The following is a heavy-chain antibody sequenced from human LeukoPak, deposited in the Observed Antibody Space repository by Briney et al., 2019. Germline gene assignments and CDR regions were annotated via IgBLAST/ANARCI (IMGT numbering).Heavy chain of an antibody. V-gene: IGHV3-74*01. CDR3: ARDRLTNDAFDI. Sequence: GGSRGSSCPASGFTFDGYWLHWVPQAPGKGLVGFSRINSDGRGTSDADFVKGRFTISRANSKNTLYLQMNSLRAEDTAMYFCARDRLTNDAFDIWGQGTMVTVSS. J-gene: IGHJ3*02. D-gene: IGHD2-8*01. CDR1: GFTFDGYW. CDR2: INSDGRGT.